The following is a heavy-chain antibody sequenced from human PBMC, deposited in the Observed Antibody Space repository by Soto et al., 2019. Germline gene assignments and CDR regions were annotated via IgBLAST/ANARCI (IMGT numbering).Heavy chain of an antibody. J-gene: IGHJ6*02. CDR2: INPNSGGT. V-gene: IGHV1-2*02. Sequence: ASVKVSCEACGYSFTVYYMHWVRQAPGQGLEWMGWINPNSGGTNYAQKFQGRVTMTRDTSISTAYMELSSLRAEDTAVYYCANAPPGRLRYFDWFPDGDYGMDVWGQGTTVTVSS. CDR3: ANAPPGRLRYFDWFPDGDYGMDV. D-gene: IGHD3-9*01. CDR1: GYSFTVYY.